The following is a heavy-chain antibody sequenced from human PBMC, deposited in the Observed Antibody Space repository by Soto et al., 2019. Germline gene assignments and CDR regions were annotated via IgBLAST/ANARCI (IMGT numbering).Heavy chain of an antibody. Sequence: PSETLSLTCTVSGGSIYYYRWSWIRQPPGKGLEWIGDISDSGSTNYNLSLRSRVTILVDTSKNQFSLKLNSVTAADTAVYYCARDSTSWFPYYGIDVWGQGTTVTVSS. V-gene: IGHV4-59*01. J-gene: IGHJ6*02. CDR1: GGSIYYYR. CDR2: ISDSGST. CDR3: ARDSTSWFPYYGIDV. D-gene: IGHD6-13*01.